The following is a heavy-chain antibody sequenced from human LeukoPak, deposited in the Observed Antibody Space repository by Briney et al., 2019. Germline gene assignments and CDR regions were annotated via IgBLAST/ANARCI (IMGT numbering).Heavy chain of an antibody. V-gene: IGHV3-23*01. Sequence: PGGSLTLPCTPSGFTFSSYAVNWVRQSTGKALEWVSGICDSGDDTYYADSVKGRFTISRDNSKNTLSLHMNSLRADDTALYFCAKGSGIHHFHWFDRWGQGTLVTVSS. J-gene: IGHJ5*02. CDR2: ICDSGDDT. CDR3: AKGSGIHHFHWFDR. D-gene: IGHD6-13*01. CDR1: GFTFSSYA.